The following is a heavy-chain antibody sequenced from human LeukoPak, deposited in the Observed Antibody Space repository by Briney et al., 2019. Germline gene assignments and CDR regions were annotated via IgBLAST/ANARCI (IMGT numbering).Heavy chain of an antibody. V-gene: IGHV4-59*01. CDR2: IYYSGST. J-gene: IGHJ4*02. D-gene: IGHD6-13*01. Sequence: SETLSLTCTVSGGSISSYYWSWIRQPPGKGLGWIGYIYYSGSTNCNPSLKSRVTISVDTSKNQFSLKLSSVTAADTAVYYCARDRSPGYSSSWYDYWGQGTLVTVSS. CDR3: ARDRSPGYSSSWYDY. CDR1: GGSISSYY.